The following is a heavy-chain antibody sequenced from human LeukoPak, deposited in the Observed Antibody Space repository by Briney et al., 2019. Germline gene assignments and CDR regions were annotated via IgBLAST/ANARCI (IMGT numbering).Heavy chain of an antibody. CDR3: ARISDSGWPGGFSHYYGMDV. D-gene: IGHD6-19*01. V-gene: IGHV4-34*01. Sequence: PETLSLTCGVYGGSFSGYYWGWIRQPPGKELEWFGETHHTGSTNYNPSLKSRVTISVDTSKKQFSLNLSSMTAADTAVYYCARISDSGWPGGFSHYYGMDVWGQGTTVTVSS. J-gene: IGHJ6*02. CDR2: THHTGST. CDR1: GGSFSGYY.